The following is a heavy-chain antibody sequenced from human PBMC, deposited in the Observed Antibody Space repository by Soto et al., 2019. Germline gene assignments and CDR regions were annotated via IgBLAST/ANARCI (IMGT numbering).Heavy chain of an antibody. CDR1: GFTVSNAW. V-gene: IGHV3-15*01. CDR3: TRYSYGASEY. Sequence: EVQLVESGGGLVKPGGSLRLSCAASGFTVSNAWMSWVRQAPGKGLEWVGRIKSKTDGGTTEYDAPVKGRSTISRDDSKNTLYLQMNSLKTEDTAVYYCTRYSYGASEYWGQGTLVTVSS. CDR2: IKSKTDGGTT. J-gene: IGHJ4*02. D-gene: IGHD5-18*01.